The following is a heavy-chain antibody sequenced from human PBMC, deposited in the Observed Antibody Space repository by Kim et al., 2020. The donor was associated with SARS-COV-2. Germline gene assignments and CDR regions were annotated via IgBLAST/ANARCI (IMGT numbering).Heavy chain of an antibody. D-gene: IGHD1-26*01. V-gene: IGHV3-30-3*01. CDR3: ARDVGATRERWDFDY. Sequence: GGSLRLSCAASGFTFSSYAMHWVRQAPGKGLEWVAVISYDGSNKYYADSVKGRFTISRDNSKNTLYLQMNSLRAEDTAVYYCARDVGATRERWDFDYWGQGTLVTVSS. CDR2: ISYDGSNK. J-gene: IGHJ4*02. CDR1: GFTFSSYA.